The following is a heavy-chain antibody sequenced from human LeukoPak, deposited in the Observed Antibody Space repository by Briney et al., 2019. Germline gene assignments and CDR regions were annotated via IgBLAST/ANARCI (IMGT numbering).Heavy chain of an antibody. J-gene: IGHJ4*02. D-gene: IGHD1-26*01. V-gene: IGHV3-21*01. Sequence: GGSLRLSCAASGFTFSSCSMNWVRQAPGKGLEWVSSISSSSSYIYYADSVKGRFTISRDNAKNSLYLQMNSLRAEDTAVYYCARGVGATYFDYWGQGTLVTVSS. CDR2: ISSSSSYI. CDR1: GFTFSSCS. CDR3: ARGVGATYFDY.